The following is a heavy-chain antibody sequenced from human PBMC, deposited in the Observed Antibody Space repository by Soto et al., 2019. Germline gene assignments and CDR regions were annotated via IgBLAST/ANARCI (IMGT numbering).Heavy chain of an antibody. CDR1: GFTFSDNW. Sequence: EVKVVESGGGLVQPGGSLRLSCAASGFTFSDNWMHWVRQPPGKGPVWVSRISGDASSTYYADSVKGRFTISRDSAKNTVYLQMDSLRVEDTAVYYCTRGVTRTTSWGLFDSWCQGTLVTVYS. J-gene: IGHJ4*02. CDR3: TRGVTRTTSWGLFDS. V-gene: IGHV3-74*01. D-gene: IGHD4-17*01. CDR2: ISGDASST.